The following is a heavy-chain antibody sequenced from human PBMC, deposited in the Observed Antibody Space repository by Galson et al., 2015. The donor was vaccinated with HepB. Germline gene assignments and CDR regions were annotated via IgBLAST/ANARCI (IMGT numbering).Heavy chain of an antibody. CDR2: IKSKTDGGTT. V-gene: IGHV3-15*07. D-gene: IGHD3-10*01. CDR1: GFTFSNAW. Sequence: SLRLSCAASGFTFSNAWMNWVRQAPGKGLEWVGRIKSKTDGGTTDYAAPVKGRFTISRDDSKNTLYLQMNSLKTEDTAVYYCTTDARVIFTMVRGVTYFDYWGQGTLVTVSS. J-gene: IGHJ4*02. CDR3: TTDARVIFTMVRGVTYFDY.